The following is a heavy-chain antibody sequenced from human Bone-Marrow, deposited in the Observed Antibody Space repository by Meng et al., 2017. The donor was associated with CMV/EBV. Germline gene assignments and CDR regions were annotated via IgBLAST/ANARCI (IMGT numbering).Heavy chain of an antibody. Sequence: GESLKISCAASGFTFSSYSMNWVRQAPGKGLEWVSYISSSGSTIYYADSVKGRFTISRDNAKNSLYLQMNSLRAEDTAVYYCARDGGLAGYNWFAPWGQGPLVPVSS. V-gene: IGHV3-48*04. CDR3: ARDGGLAGYNWFAP. J-gene: IGHJ5*02. CDR1: GFTFSSYS. CDR2: ISSSGSTI. D-gene: IGHD2-15*01.